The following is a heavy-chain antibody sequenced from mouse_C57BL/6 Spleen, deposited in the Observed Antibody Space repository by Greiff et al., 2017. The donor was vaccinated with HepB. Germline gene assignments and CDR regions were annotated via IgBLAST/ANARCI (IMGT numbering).Heavy chain of an antibody. CDR1: GYTFTSYW. CDR3: ARSPALLLARDY. V-gene: IGHV1-64*01. Sequence: VQLQQPGAELVKPGASVKLSCKASGYTFTSYWMHWVKQRPGQGLEWIGMIHPNSGSTNYNEKFKSKATLTVDKSSSTAYMQLSSLTSEDSAVYYCARSPALLLARDYWGQGTTLTVSS. D-gene: IGHD1-1*01. CDR2: IHPNSGST. J-gene: IGHJ2*01.